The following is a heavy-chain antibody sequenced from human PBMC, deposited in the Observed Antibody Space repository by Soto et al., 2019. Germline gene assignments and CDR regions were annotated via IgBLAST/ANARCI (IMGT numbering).Heavy chain of an antibody. J-gene: IGHJ2*01. D-gene: IGHD1-26*01. V-gene: IGHV5-51*03. Sequence: EVQLVQSGAEVIKPGESLKISCKGSGYSFTTYWIGWVRQLSGKGLEWMAIIYPGDSDTKYSPSFQGQVTISVDKSISTACLQWSSLKASDTAVYYCARRMGDWFFDLWGRGTLVTVSS. CDR3: ARRMGDWFFDL. CDR1: GYSFTTYW. CDR2: IYPGDSDT.